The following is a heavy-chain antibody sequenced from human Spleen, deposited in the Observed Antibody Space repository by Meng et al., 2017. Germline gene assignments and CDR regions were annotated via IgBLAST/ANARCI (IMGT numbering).Heavy chain of an antibody. CDR3: ARIRTYYDYVWGSYRYTFDY. Sequence: SGPTLVKPTQTLTLTCTFSGFSLSTSGMCVSWMRQPPGKALEWLALIDWDDDKYYSTSVKTRLTISKDTSKNQVVLTMTNMDPVDTATYYCARIRTYYDYVWGSYRYTFDYWGQGTLVTVSS. CDR2: IDWDDDK. J-gene: IGHJ4*02. CDR1: GFSLSTSGMC. D-gene: IGHD3-16*02. V-gene: IGHV2-70*01.